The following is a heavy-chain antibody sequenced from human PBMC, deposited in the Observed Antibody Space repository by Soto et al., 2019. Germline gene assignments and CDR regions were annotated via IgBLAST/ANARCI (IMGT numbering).Heavy chain of an antibody. CDR1: GFTFSNAL. Sequence: LRLTCAASGFTFSNALMTWVRQAPGKGLEWVGRIKSKSDGATTDYAAPVRGRFIISRDDSKNTLYLQMNSLKTEATAVYYCTTGLTIFGVVIDPWGQGTLVTVSS. J-gene: IGHJ5*02. D-gene: IGHD3-3*01. V-gene: IGHV3-15*01. CDR2: IKSKSDGATT. CDR3: TTGLTIFGVVIDP.